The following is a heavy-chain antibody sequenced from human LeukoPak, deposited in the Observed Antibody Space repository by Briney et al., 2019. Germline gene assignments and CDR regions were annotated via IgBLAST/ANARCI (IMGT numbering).Heavy chain of an antibody. Sequence: ASVKVSCKASGYTFTGYYMHWVRQAPGQGLEWMGWINPNSGGTNYAQKFQGWVTMTRDTSISTAYMELSRLRSDDTAVYYCARVSSSGWYYDAFDIWGQGTMVTVSS. CDR2: INPNSGGT. V-gene: IGHV1-2*04. J-gene: IGHJ3*02. CDR3: ARVSSSGWYYDAFDI. CDR1: GYTFTGYY. D-gene: IGHD6-19*01.